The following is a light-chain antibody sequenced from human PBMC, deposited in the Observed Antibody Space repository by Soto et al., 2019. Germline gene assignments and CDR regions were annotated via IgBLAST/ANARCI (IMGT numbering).Light chain of an antibody. J-gene: IGKJ2*01. V-gene: IGKV3-11*01. CDR2: DAT. Sequence: EIVLTQYPATLYLSPGERATLSCRASQSVSGSFAWYQQKLGQAPRLHIYDATNRTTGIPARFSGSGSGTDFTLTISTLDPEACAVYYCQHRSNWPYTFGQGTKLEI. CDR3: QHRSNWPYT. CDR1: QSVSGS.